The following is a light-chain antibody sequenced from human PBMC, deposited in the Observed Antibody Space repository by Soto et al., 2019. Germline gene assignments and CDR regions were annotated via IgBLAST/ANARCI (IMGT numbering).Light chain of an antibody. V-gene: IGKV1-39*01. Sequence: IHMTQSPSSLSASDGDRITVTCRASQRITTYVNWYQLKPGEAPKLLISTSGTLQRGVPSRFSGSGSGTDFTLTITRLQPADFATYFCQQTYSTPYTFGQGTKLEIK. CDR1: QRITTY. CDR2: TSG. CDR3: QQTYSTPYT. J-gene: IGKJ2*01.